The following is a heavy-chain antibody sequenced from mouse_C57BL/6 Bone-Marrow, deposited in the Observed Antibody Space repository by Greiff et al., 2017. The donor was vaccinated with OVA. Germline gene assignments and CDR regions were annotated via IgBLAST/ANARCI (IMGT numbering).Heavy chain of an antibody. CDR1: GYTFTSYW. CDR3: AIAGGIYYGYDGAWFAY. V-gene: IGHV1-69*01. D-gene: IGHD2-2*01. Sequence: QVQLQQPGAELVMPGASVKLSCKASGYTFTSYWMHWVKQRPGQGLEWIGEIDPSDSYTNYNQKFKGKSTLTVDKSSSTAYMQLSSLTSEDSAVYYCAIAGGIYYGYDGAWFAYWGQGTLVTVSA. CDR2: IDPSDSYT. J-gene: IGHJ3*01.